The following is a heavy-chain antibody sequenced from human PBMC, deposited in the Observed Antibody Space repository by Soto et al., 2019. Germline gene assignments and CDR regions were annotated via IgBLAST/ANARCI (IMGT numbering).Heavy chain of an antibody. J-gene: IGHJ5*02. D-gene: IGHD2-2*01. CDR3: AKDLVPAARGGNWFDP. V-gene: IGHV3-30*18. Sequence: QVQLVESGGGVVQPGRSLRLSCAASGFTFSSYGMHWVRQAPGKGLEWVAVISYDGSNKYYADSVKGRFTISRDNSKNTLYLQMNSLRAEDTAVYYCAKDLVPAARGGNWFDPGGQGTLVTVSS. CDR2: ISYDGSNK. CDR1: GFTFSSYG.